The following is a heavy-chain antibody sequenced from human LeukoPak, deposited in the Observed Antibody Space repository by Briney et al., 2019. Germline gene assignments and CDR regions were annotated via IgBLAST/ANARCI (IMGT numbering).Heavy chain of an antibody. J-gene: IGHJ1*01. V-gene: IGHV1-18*01. D-gene: IGHD2-21*02. Sequence: ASVKVSCKASGYTFTSYGISWVRQAPGQGLEWVGWISAYNGNTNYAQKLQGRVTMTTDTSTSTAYMELRSLRSDDTAVYYCAREGDCGGDCYPEYFQHWGQGTLVTVSS. CDR1: GYTFTSYG. CDR3: AREGDCGGDCYPEYFQH. CDR2: ISAYNGNT.